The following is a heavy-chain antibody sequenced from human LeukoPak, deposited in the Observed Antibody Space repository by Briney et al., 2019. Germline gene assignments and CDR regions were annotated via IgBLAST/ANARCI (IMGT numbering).Heavy chain of an antibody. CDR2: IYYSGST. Sequence: SETLSLTCTVSGGSISSSSYYWGWIRQPPGKGLEWIGSIYYSGSTYYNPSLKSRVTISVDTSKNQFSLKLSSVTAADTAVYYCARGPRGLFDYWGLGTLVTVSS. CDR1: GGSISSSSYY. V-gene: IGHV4-39*01. CDR3: ARGPRGLFDY. D-gene: IGHD5-12*01. J-gene: IGHJ4*02.